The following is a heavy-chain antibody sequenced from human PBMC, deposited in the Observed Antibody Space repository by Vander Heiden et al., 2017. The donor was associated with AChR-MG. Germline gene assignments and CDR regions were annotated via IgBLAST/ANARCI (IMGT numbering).Heavy chain of an antibody. D-gene: IGHD3-10*01. CDR2: ISSSSSYI. Sequence: EVQLVESGGGLVKPGGSLRLSCAASGFTFSSYSMNWVRQAPGKGLEWVSSISSSSSYIYYADSVKGRFTISRDNAKNSLYLQMNSLRAEDTAVYYCARDDRDLEITMVRGVPDYWGQGTLVTVSS. J-gene: IGHJ4*02. CDR1: GFTFSSYS. V-gene: IGHV3-21*01. CDR3: ARDDRDLEITMVRGVPDY.